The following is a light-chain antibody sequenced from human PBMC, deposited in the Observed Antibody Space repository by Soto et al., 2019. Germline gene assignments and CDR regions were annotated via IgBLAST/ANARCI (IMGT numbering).Light chain of an antibody. Sequence: QSALTQPASVSGSPGQSITISCSGTGTDVGYYNYVSWYQQHPGKAPKLLIFEVSNRPSGVSSRFSGSKSGNTASLTISGLQAEDEADYYCNSYTGSDTYLFGTGTKVTVL. J-gene: IGLJ1*01. CDR1: GTDVGYYNY. CDR3: NSYTGSDTYL. V-gene: IGLV2-14*01. CDR2: EVS.